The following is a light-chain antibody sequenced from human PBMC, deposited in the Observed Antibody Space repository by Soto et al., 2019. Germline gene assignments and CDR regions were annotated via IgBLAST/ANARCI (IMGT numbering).Light chain of an antibody. CDR2: DAS. Sequence: DIQMTQSPSSLSASVGDRVTITCRARQTISTYLNWYQQKPGKAPRLLIYDASSLLSGVPWRFSGSGSGTDFTLTIASLQSEDFTTYYCQQSDSTPYTFGQGTKVEI. CDR3: QQSDSTPYT. CDR1: QTISTY. J-gene: IGKJ2*01. V-gene: IGKV1-39*01.